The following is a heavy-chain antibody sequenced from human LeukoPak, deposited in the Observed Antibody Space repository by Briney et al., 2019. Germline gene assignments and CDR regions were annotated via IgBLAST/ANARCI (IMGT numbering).Heavy chain of an antibody. CDR3: AKVGNSTLFDY. CDR1: GFSISNYG. V-gene: IGHV3-48*02. Sequence: PGGSLRLSCAGSGFSISNYGMNWVRQAPGKGLEWLSYIRSDSSNKYYADSVEGRFTISRDNAQNSLYLQMNSLRDEDSGVYYCAKVGNSTLFDYWGPGTLVTASS. D-gene: IGHD4-23*01. J-gene: IGHJ4*02. CDR2: IRSDSSNK.